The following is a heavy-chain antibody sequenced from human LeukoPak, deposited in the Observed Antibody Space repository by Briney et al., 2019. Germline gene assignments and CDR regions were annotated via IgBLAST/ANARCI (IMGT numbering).Heavy chain of an antibody. D-gene: IGHD3-10*01. CDR2: IRGDGYDT. J-gene: IGHJ4*02. Sequence: GGSLRLSCTASGFRFSDFWMHWVRQAPGKGLVWVSRIRGDGYDTNYADSVKGRFTISRDNAQNTLYLQMNSLRAEDTAVYYCASDRVLGSGSLDNWGQGTPVTVSS. V-gene: IGHV3-74*01. CDR3: ASDRVLGSGSLDN. CDR1: GFRFSDFW.